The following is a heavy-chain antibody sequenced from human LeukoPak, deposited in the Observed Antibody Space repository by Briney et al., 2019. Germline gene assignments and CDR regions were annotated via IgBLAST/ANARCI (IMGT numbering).Heavy chain of an antibody. CDR3: ARVVSSPQYYYYYYYMDV. V-gene: IGHV4-39*07. CDR2: IYYSGST. J-gene: IGHJ6*03. Sequence: SETLSLTCTVSGGSISSSSYYWGWIRQPPGKGLEWIGSIYYSGSTYYNPSLKSRVTISVDTSKNQFSLKLSSVTAADTAVYYCARVVSSPQYYYYYYYMDVWGKGTTVTVSS. D-gene: IGHD2-2*01. CDR1: GGSISSSSYY.